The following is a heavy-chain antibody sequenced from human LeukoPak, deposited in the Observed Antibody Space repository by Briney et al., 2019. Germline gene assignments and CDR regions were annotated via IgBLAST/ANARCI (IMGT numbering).Heavy chain of an antibody. V-gene: IGHV3-64*01. CDR1: GFTFSSYA. J-gene: IGHJ5*02. D-gene: IGHD5-18*01. CDR2: ISSNGGST. Sequence: GGSLRLSCAASGFTFSSYAMHWVRQAPGKGLEYVSAISSNGGSTYYANSVKGRFTISRDNSKYTVYLQMGSLRAEDMAVYYCARASYGYGNNWFDPWGQGTLVTVSS. CDR3: ARASYGYGNNWFDP.